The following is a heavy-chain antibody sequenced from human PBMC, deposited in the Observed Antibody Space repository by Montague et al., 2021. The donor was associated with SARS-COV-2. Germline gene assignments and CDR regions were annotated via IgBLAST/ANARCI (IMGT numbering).Heavy chain of an antibody. CDR1: GGSISSGGYY. D-gene: IGHD3-22*01. V-gene: IGHV4-31*03. Sequence: TLSLTCTVSGGSISSGGYYWSWIRQHPGKGLEWIGYVYYSGSTYYXPSLKSRVTISVDTSKNQFSLKLSSVTAADTAVYYCARATRSIVVLNWSDPWGQGTLVTVSS. CDR2: VYYSGST. J-gene: IGHJ5*02. CDR3: ARATRSIVVLNWSDP.